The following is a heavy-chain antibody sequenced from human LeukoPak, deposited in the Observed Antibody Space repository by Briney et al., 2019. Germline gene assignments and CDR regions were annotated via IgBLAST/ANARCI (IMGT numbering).Heavy chain of an antibody. V-gene: IGHV3-23*01. D-gene: IGHD3-9*01. CDR1: GFTFSSYA. CDR3: VTYRNYDILTGYYSHDY. Sequence: PGGSLRLSCAASGFTFSSYAMSWVRQAPGKGLEWVSAISGSGGSTYYADSVKGRFTISRDNSKNTLYLQMNSLRAEDTAVYYCVTYRNYDILTGYYSHDYWGRGTLVTVSS. J-gene: IGHJ4*02. CDR2: ISGSGGST.